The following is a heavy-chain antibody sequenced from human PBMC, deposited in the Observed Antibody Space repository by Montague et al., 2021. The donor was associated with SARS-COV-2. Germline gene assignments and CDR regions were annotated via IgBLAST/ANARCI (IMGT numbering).Heavy chain of an antibody. V-gene: IGHV4-4*09. CDR1: GGSINDHY. D-gene: IGHD3-22*01. CDR3: ARRGYYDSAGYHWHLDL. J-gene: IGHJ2*01. Sequence: SETLSLTCTVSGGSINDHYRSWIRRSPGKGLEWIGYISSNGKTNCNPSLKSRVTLSADTSRNEFPLKLDSVTAADTAVYFCARRGYYDSAGYHWHLDLWGRGMLVTVSS. CDR2: ISSNGKT.